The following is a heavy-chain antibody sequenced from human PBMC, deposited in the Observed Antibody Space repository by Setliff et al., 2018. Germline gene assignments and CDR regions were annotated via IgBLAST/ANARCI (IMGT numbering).Heavy chain of an antibody. J-gene: IGHJ4*02. CDR3: ARGRVEMATITPFDY. Sequence: SETLSLTCTVSGGPISSSSYYWGWIRQPPGKGLEWIGSIYYSGSTYYNPSLKSRVTISVDTSKNQFSLKLSSVTAADTAVYYCARGRVEMATITPFDYWGQGTLVTVSS. V-gene: IGHV4-39*07. CDR1: GGPISSSSYY. CDR2: IYYSGST. D-gene: IGHD5-12*01.